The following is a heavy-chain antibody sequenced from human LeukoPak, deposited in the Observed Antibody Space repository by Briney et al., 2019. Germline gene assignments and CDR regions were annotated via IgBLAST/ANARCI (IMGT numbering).Heavy chain of an antibody. CDR3: AKDFTPDGIWDIDY. V-gene: IGHV3-11*01. Sequence: GGSLRLSCAASGFTFSDYYMSWIRQAPGKGLEGVSYISSSGSTIYYADSVKGRFTISRDTAKNSLYLQMNSLRDEDTAIYYCAKDFTPDGIWDIDYWGRGTLITVSS. CDR1: GFTFSDYY. J-gene: IGHJ4*02. CDR2: ISSSGSTI. D-gene: IGHD1-20*01.